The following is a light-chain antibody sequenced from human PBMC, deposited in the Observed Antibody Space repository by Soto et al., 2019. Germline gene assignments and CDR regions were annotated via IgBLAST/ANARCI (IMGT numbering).Light chain of an antibody. Sequence: DIQMIQSPSSLSASVGDRVTITCRASQGIRNDLAWYHQKPGKAPKRLIYAASTLQSGVPSRFSGSGSGTEFTLTISSLQPEDFATYYCQQHNSYPITFGQGTRLEIK. J-gene: IGKJ5*01. CDR1: QGIRND. CDR3: QQHNSYPIT. CDR2: AAS. V-gene: IGKV1-17*01.